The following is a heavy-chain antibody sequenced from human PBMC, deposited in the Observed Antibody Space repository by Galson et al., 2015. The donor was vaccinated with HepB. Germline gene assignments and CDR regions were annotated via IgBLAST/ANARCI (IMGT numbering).Heavy chain of an antibody. J-gene: IGHJ2*01. CDR1: GYTFTGYY. CDR2: INPNSGGT. Sequence: SVKVSCKASGYTFTGYYMHWVRQAPGQGLEWMGWINPNSGGTNYAQKFQGRVTMTRDTSISTAYMELSRLRSDDTAVYYCARAGGDSWWYFDLWGRGTLVTVSS. D-gene: IGHD2-21*02. CDR3: ARAGGDSWWYFDL. V-gene: IGHV1-2*02.